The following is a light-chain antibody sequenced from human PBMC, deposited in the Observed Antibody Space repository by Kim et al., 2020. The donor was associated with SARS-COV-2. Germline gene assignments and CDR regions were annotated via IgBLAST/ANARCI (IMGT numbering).Light chain of an antibody. V-gene: IGLV3-1*01. CDR1: KLGDKY. Sequence: SPGQTASITCSGDKLGDKYACWYQQKPGQSPVLVIYQDSKRPSGIPERFSGSNSGNTATLTISGTQAMDEADYYCQAWDSSTAFVFGPGTKVTVL. CDR3: QAWDSSTAFV. CDR2: QDS. J-gene: IGLJ1*01.